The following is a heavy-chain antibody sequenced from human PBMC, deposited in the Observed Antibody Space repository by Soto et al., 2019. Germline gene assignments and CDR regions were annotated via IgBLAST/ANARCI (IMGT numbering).Heavy chain of an antibody. CDR1: GGSITDSIYY. D-gene: IGHD3-3*01. Sequence: SETLSLTCNVSGGSITDSIYYWGWIRQPPGKGLEWIGNINFNEITYSSPSLKSRVTISIDTSKNRFSLKVNSVTAADTAVYHCARQRVSGDYDSWGQGTLVIVSS. J-gene: IGHJ4*02. V-gene: IGHV4-39*01. CDR2: INFNEIT. CDR3: ARQRVSGDYDS.